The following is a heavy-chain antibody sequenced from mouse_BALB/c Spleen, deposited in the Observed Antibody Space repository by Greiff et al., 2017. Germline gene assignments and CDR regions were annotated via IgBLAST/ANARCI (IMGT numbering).Heavy chain of an antibody. J-gene: IGHJ2*01. CDR2: ISSGSSTI. Sequence: EVKLMESGGGLVQPGGSRKLSCAASGFTFSSFGMHWVRQAPEKGLEWVAYISSGSSTIYYADTVKGRFTISRDNPKNTLFLQMTSLRSEDTAMYYCARYGDYYGSSLDYWGQGTTLTVSS. D-gene: IGHD1-1*01. CDR1: GFTFSSFG. CDR3: ARYGDYYGSSLDY. V-gene: IGHV5-17*02.